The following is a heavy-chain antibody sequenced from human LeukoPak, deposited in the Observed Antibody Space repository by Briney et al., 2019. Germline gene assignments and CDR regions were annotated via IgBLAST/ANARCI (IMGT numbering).Heavy chain of an antibody. CDR1: GGSFSGYY. Sequence: SDTLSLTCAVYGGSFSGYYWSWIRQPPGKGLEWIGEINHSGSTNYNPSLKSRVTISVDTSKNQFSLKLSSVTAADTAVYYCARGRRWLRDFDYWGQGTLVTVSS. J-gene: IGHJ4*02. V-gene: IGHV4-34*01. CDR3: ARGRRWLRDFDY. D-gene: IGHD5-24*01. CDR2: INHSGST.